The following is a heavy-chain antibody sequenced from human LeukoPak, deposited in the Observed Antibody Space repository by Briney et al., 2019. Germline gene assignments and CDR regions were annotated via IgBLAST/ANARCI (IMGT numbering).Heavy chain of an antibody. CDR2: FDPEDGET. V-gene: IGHV1-24*01. D-gene: IGHD6-13*01. CDR1: GYTLTELS. J-gene: IGHJ5*02. CDR3: ATLGQQLVRGWFDP. Sequence: ASVKVSCKVSGYTLTELSMHWVRQAPGKGLEWMGGFDPEDGETIYAQKFQGRVTMTEDTSTDTAYMELSSLRSEDTAVYYCATLGQQLVRGWFDPWGQGTLVTVSS.